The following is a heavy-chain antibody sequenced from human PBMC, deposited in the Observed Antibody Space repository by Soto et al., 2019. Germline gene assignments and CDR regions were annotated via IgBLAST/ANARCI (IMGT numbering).Heavy chain of an antibody. CDR1: GFTFSSYS. D-gene: IGHD6-6*01. Sequence: GGSLRLSCAASGFTFSSYSMHWVRQAPGKGLEYVSGISSNGVGTYYATSVQGRFTISRDNSKNTVYLQMGSLRPEDMAVYYCARRARPDFYYMDVWGKGTTVTVSS. CDR3: ARRARPDFYYMDV. J-gene: IGHJ6*03. V-gene: IGHV3-64*01. CDR2: ISSNGVGT.